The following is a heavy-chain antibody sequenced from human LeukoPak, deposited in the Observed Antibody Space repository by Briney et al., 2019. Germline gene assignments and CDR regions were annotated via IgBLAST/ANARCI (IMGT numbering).Heavy chain of an antibody. CDR1: GGSISSYY. V-gene: IGHV4-59*08. Sequence: KASETLSLTCIVSGGSISSYYWSWIRQPPGKGLEWIGYIYYSGSTNYNPSLKSRVTISVDTSKNQFSLKLSSVTAADTAVYYCARQGGGRYFDWFSPYYFDYWGQGTLVTVSS. D-gene: IGHD3-9*01. J-gene: IGHJ4*02. CDR2: IYYSGST. CDR3: ARQGGGRYFDWFSPYYFDY.